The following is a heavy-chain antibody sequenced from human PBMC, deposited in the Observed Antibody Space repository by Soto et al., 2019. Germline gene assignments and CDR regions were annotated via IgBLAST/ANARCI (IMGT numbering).Heavy chain of an antibody. CDR1: GGSFSGYY. V-gene: IGHV4-34*01. CDR2: INHSGSN. Sequence: QVQLQQWGAGLLKPSETLSLTCAVYGGSFSGYYWSWIRQPPGKGLEWIGEINHSGSNNYNPSLKSRVTISVDTSKNQFSLKLSSVTAADTAVYYCARVGYCSGGSCGDYWGQGTLVTVSS. J-gene: IGHJ4*02. D-gene: IGHD2-15*01. CDR3: ARVGYCSGGSCGDY.